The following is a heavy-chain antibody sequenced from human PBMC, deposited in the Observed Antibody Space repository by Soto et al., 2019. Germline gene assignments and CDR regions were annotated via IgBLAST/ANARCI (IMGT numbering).Heavy chain of an antibody. CDR3: ARTLGYCSGGSWSGPYYFDY. CDR2: IYWDDDK. D-gene: IGHD2-15*01. V-gene: IGHV2-5*02. J-gene: IGHJ4*02. Sequence: QITLKESGPTLVKPTQTLTLTCTFSGFSLSTSGVGVGWIRQPPGKALAWLALIYWDDDKRYSPSLKSRLTITKDTSKNQVVLTLTNMEPVDTSTYYCARTLGYCSGGSWSGPYYFDYCGQGTLVTVSS. CDR1: GFSLSTSGVG.